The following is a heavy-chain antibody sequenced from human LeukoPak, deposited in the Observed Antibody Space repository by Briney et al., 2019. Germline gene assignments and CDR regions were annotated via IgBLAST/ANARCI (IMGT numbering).Heavy chain of an antibody. CDR2: IYYSGST. V-gene: IGHV4-39*01. Sequence: SETLSLTCTVSGGSISSSSYYWGWIRQPPGKGLEWIGSIYYSGSTYYNPSLKSRDTISVDTSKNQFSLKLSSVTAADTAVYYCAGRYYDFWSGSKEIFDYWGQGTLVTVSS. CDR1: GGSISSSSYY. J-gene: IGHJ4*02. CDR3: AGRYYDFWSGSKEIFDY. D-gene: IGHD3-3*01.